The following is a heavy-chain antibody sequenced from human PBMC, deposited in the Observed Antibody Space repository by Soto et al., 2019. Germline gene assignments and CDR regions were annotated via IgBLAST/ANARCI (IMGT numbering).Heavy chain of an antibody. D-gene: IGHD2-21*02. CDR2: INHSGST. V-gene: IGHV4-34*01. J-gene: IGHJ4*02. CDR3: ARAAPYIRRIVVVTANPFDY. CDR1: GGSFSGYY. Sequence: PSETLSLTCAVYGGSFSGYYWSWIRQPPGKGLEWIGEINHSGSTNYNPSLKSRVTISVDTSKNQFSLKLSSVTAADTAVYYCARAAPYIRRIVVVTANPFDYWGQGTLVTVSS.